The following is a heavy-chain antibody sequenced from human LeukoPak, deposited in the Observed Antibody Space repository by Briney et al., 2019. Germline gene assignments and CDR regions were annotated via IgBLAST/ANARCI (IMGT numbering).Heavy chain of an antibody. V-gene: IGHV4-59*08. CDR3: ARGLGYYYGMDV. Sequence: PSETLSLTCTVSGGSISSYYWSWIRQPPGKGLEWIGYIYYSGSTNYNPSLKSRVTISVDTSKNQFSLKLSSVTAADTAVYYCARGLGYYYGMDVWGQGTTVTVSS. D-gene: IGHD6-19*01. CDR2: IYYSGST. CDR1: GGSISSYY. J-gene: IGHJ6*02.